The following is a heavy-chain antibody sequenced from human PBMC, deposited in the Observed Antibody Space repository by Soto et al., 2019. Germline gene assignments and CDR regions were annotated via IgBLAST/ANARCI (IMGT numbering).Heavy chain of an antibody. J-gene: IGHJ6*02. CDR2: IIPIFGTA. D-gene: IGHD6-6*01. CDR3: ARGPPGMYSSSFGPAGSSGIPEKYGMDV. CDR1: GGTFSSYA. Sequence: SVKVSCKASGGTFSSYAISWVRQAPGQGLEWMGGIIPIFGTANYAQKFQGRVTITADESTSTAYMELSSLRSEDTAVYYCARGPPGMYSSSFGPAGSSGIPEKYGMDVWGQGTTVTVSS. V-gene: IGHV1-69*13.